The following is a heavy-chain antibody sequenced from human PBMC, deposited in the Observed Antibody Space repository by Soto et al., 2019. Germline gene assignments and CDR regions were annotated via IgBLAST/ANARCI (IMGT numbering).Heavy chain of an antibody. Sequence: SQTLSLTCAISGDSVSSNSADWNWIRQSPSRGLEWLGRTYYRSKWYNDYAVSVKSRITINPDTSKNQFSLQLNSVTPEDTAVYYCARTPRGYSYGYYYYYGMDVWGQGTTVTVSS. CDR3: ARTPRGYSYGYYYYYGMDV. CDR1: GDSVSSNSAD. D-gene: IGHD5-18*01. V-gene: IGHV6-1*01. CDR2: TYYRSKWYN. J-gene: IGHJ6*02.